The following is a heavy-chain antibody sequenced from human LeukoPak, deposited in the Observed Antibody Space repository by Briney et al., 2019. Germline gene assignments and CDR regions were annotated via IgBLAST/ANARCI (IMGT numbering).Heavy chain of an antibody. Sequence: GGSLTLSCAASGFTFSSYAMGWVRPAAGKGLDWVSAICGCYDSTYYADSVKGPFTLSRDNSRSTLYLQMNSLRAEDTAIYYCAKRCPQAAAGKYYFDYWGQGTLVTVSS. CDR3: AKRCPQAAAGKYYFDY. CDR1: GFTFSSYA. V-gene: IGHV3-23*01. J-gene: IGHJ4*02. D-gene: IGHD6-13*01. CDR2: ICGCYDST.